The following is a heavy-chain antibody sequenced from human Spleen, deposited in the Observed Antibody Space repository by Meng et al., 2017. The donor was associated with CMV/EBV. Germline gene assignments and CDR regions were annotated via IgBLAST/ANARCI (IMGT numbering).Heavy chain of an antibody. D-gene: IGHD2-21*02. V-gene: IGHV4-4*02. J-gene: IGHJ4*02. Sequence: CNLCTWARQVPWKGLEWIGEIYHSGSTNYNPTLKTRVAMSVDKFTNQFSLKLGSVAAADTAVYYCARIERRRILKYCGSDCSTTDCWGQGTLVTVS. CDR1: CNL. CDR2: IYHSGST. CDR3: ARIERRRILKYCGSDCSTTDC.